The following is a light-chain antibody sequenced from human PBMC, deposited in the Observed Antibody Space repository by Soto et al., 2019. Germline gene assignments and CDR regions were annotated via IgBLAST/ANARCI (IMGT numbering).Light chain of an antibody. V-gene: IGKV3-15*01. J-gene: IGKJ1*01. CDR1: QSVSSN. Sequence: EIVMTKSPTTLTVSPGERATLSCRASQSVSSNLAWYQQKPGQAPRLLIYGASTRATGIPARFSGSGSGTEFTLTISSLQSEDFTVYYCQQYNNGVRWTFGEGTKVDIK. CDR3: QQYNNGVRWT. CDR2: GAS.